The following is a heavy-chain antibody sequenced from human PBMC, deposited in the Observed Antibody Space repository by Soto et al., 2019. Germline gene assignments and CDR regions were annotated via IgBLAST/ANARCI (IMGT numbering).Heavy chain of an antibody. CDR2: IYYSGST. J-gene: IGHJ4*02. Sequence: PSDTLSLTCTVSGGSISIYYWSWIRQPPGKGLEWIGYIYYSGSTNYNPSLKSRVTISVDTSKNQFSLKLSSVTAADTAVYYCARVAVGCSGGSCYTAPHFDYWGQGTLVTVSS. V-gene: IGHV4-59*13. CDR3: ARVAVGCSGGSCYTAPHFDY. D-gene: IGHD2-15*01. CDR1: GGSISIYY.